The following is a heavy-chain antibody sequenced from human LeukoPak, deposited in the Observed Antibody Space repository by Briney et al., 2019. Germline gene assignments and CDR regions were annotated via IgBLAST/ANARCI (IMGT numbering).Heavy chain of an antibody. CDR2: INHSGST. CDR1: GGSFSGYY. V-gene: IGHV4-34*01. Sequence: PSETLSLTCAVYGGSFSGYYWSWIRQPPGEGLEWIGEINHSGSTNYNPSLKSRVTISVDTSKNQFSLKLSSVTAADTAVNYCARGSYSGSYYWDWGQGTLVTVSS. D-gene: IGHD1-26*01. J-gene: IGHJ4*02. CDR3: ARGSYSGSYYWD.